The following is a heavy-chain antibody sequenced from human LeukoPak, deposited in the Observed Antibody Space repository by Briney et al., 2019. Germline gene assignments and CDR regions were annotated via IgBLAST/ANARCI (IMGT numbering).Heavy chain of an antibody. CDR3: AKGFMVRGGDDAFDI. V-gene: IGHV3-9*01. D-gene: IGHD3-10*01. Sequence: GRSLRLSCAASGFTFDDYAMHWVRQAPGKGLEWVSGISWNSGSIGYADSVKGRFTISRDNAKNSLYLQMNSLRAEDTALYYCAKGFMVRGGDDAFDIWGQGTMVTVSS. J-gene: IGHJ3*02. CDR2: ISWNSGSI. CDR1: GFTFDDYA.